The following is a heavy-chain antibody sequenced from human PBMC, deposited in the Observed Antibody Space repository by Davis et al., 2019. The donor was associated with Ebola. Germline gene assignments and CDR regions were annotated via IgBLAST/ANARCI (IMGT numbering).Heavy chain of an antibody. J-gene: IGHJ4*02. CDR1: GFTVRNTH. D-gene: IGHD3-9*01. CDR3: ARVYFDWLFVY. CDR2: IYGGDT. Sequence: GESLKISCDVSGFTVRNTHMSWVRQAPGKGLEWVSGIYGGDTHYADSVKGRFTISRDNAKNTPYLQMNSLRAEDTAVYYCARVYFDWLFVYWGQGTLVTVSS. V-gene: IGHV3-53*01.